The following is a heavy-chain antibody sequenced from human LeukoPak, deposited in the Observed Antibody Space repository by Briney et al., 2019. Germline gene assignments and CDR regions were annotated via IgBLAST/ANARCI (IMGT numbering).Heavy chain of an antibody. D-gene: IGHD3-10*01. CDR2: IKSKTDGGTT. CDR3: TTVLTYYYGSGSYYKIPFDY. CDR1: GFTFSNAW. Sequence: GGSLRLSCAASGFTFSNAWMSWVRQAPGKGLEWVARIKSKTDGGTTDYAAPVKVRFTISRDDSKNTLYLQMNSLKTEDTAVYYCTTVLTYYYGSGSYYKIPFDYWGQGTLVTVSS. J-gene: IGHJ4*02. V-gene: IGHV3-15*01.